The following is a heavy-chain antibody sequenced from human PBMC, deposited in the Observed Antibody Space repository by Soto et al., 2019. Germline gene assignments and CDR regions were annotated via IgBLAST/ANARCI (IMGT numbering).Heavy chain of an antibody. CDR1: SGSISSSNW. Sequence: SETLSLTCAVSSGSISSSNWLSWVRQPPGKGREWIGEIYHSGSTNYNPSLKSRVTISVDQSKNQFSLKLSSVTAADTAVYYCARGYSNYFDYSYYMDVWGKGTTVTVS. CDR3: ARGYSNYFDYSYYMDV. D-gene: IGHD4-4*01. J-gene: IGHJ6*03. CDR2: IYHSGST. V-gene: IGHV4-4*02.